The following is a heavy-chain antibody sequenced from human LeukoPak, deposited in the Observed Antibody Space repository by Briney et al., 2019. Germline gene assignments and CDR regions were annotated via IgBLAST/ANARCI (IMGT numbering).Heavy chain of an antibody. CDR1: GYTFTGYY. Sequence: VASVKVSCKASGYTFTGYYLHWVRQAPGQGPEWMGWINPTSGGTKYAQKFQGRVTVTRDTSITTAYMELSGLRPDDTAVYYCAKDVTPGDNVNDSWGQGTLVTVSS. V-gene: IGHV1-2*02. CDR2: INPTSGGT. CDR3: AKDVTPGDNVNDS. J-gene: IGHJ4*02. D-gene: IGHD5-24*01.